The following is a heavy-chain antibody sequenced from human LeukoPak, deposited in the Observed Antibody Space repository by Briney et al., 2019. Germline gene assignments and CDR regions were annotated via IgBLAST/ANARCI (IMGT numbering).Heavy chain of an antibody. CDR3: ARGPLWSGHYYMDV. CDR2: INHSGST. J-gene: IGHJ6*03. Sequence: GSLRLSCAASGFTFSSYEMNWVRQPPGKVLEWVGEINHSGSTNYNPSLKSRVTISVDTSKNQFSLKLSSVTAADTAVYYCARGPLWSGHYYMDVWGKGTTVTVSS. D-gene: IGHD3-3*01. V-gene: IGHV4-34*01. CDR1: GFTFSSYE.